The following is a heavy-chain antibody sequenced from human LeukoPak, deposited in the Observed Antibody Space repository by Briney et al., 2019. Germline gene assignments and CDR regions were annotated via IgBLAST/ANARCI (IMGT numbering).Heavy chain of an antibody. CDR3: AKGVEAAAGYYYGMDV. Sequence: PGGSLRLSCAASGFTFDDYAMHWVRQAPGKGLEWVSGISWNSGSIGYADSVKGRFTIPRDNAKNSLYLQMNSLRAEDTALYYCAKGVEAAAGYYYGMDVWGQGTTVTVSS. V-gene: IGHV3-9*01. CDR1: GFTFDDYA. J-gene: IGHJ6*02. D-gene: IGHD6-13*01. CDR2: ISWNSGSI.